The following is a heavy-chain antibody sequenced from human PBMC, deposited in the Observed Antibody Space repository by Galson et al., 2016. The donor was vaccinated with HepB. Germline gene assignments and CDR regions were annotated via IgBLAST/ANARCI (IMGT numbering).Heavy chain of an antibody. Sequence: QSGAEVKKPGESLRISCKGSGYSFTHYWITWVRQMPGKGLEWMGMMYPGDSDTRYNPSFQGQVTISADNSINTAYLQWGSLKASDSAIYYCARQIASVGKTFDLWGQGTLVTVSS. CDR1: GYSFTHYW. D-gene: IGHD6-13*01. CDR2: MYPGDSDT. J-gene: IGHJ4*02. CDR3: ARQIASVGKTFDL. V-gene: IGHV5-51*01.